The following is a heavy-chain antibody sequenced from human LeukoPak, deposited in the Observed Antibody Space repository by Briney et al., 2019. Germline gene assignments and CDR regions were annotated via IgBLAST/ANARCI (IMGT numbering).Heavy chain of an antibody. CDR2: IKEDGNEK. D-gene: IGHD1-14*01. CDR3: ARGRWYLDN. V-gene: IGHV3-7*03. CDR1: GFTFNTYR. Sequence: GGSLRLSCAASGFTFNTYRMTWVRQAPGKGLEWVADIKEDGNEKYYVDSVKGRFTISRDNAKNSLYLHMNSLRAEDTAIYYCARGRWYLDNWGQGTLVTVSS. J-gene: IGHJ4*02.